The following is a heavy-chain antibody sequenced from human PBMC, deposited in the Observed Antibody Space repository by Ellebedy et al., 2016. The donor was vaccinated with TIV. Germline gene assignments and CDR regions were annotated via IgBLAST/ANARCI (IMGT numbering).Heavy chain of an antibody. CDR1: GFTFSNAW. D-gene: IGHD3-22*01. J-gene: IGHJ3*02. Sequence: GGSLRLXXAASGFTFSNAWMNWVRQAPGKGLEWVGRIKSKTDGGTTDYAAPVKGRFTISRDYSKNTLYLQMNSLKTEDTAVYYCTTGLHLYDSSGYPIDAFDIWGQGTMVTVSS. CDR2: IKSKTDGGTT. CDR3: TTGLHLYDSSGYPIDAFDI. V-gene: IGHV3-15*07.